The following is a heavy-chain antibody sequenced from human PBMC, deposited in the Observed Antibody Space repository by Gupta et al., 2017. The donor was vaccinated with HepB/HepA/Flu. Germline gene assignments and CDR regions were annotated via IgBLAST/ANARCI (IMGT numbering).Heavy chain of an antibody. D-gene: IGHD5-24*01. CDR1: GFTFNMYG. CDR2: ISYDGRNT. CDR3: AKDRDDYNDPLHY. J-gene: IGHJ4*02. Sequence: QEQLVESGGGVVQPGRSLRLSCAASGFTFNMYGMLWVRQAPGKGLEWVAVISYDGRNTYYGDSVKGRFTISRDNSKNTLFLQMNSLRTEDTAVYYCAKDRDDYNDPLHYWGQGTLVTVSS. V-gene: IGHV3-30*18.